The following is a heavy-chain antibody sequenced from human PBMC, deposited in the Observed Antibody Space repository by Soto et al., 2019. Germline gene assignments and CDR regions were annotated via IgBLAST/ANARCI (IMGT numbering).Heavy chain of an antibody. CDR1: GFTFSTYA. CDR3: AKGGGSCCFDC. D-gene: IGHD2-15*01. Sequence: PGGYLRLSCAASGFTFSTYAMSWVRQAPGKGLEWVSAISGSGGNSTFYGDSVKGRFTISRDNSKNTLYLEMSSLGAEDTAVYYCAKGGGSCCFDCWGQGTPVPVYS. V-gene: IGHV3-23*01. J-gene: IGHJ4*02. CDR2: ISGSGGNST.